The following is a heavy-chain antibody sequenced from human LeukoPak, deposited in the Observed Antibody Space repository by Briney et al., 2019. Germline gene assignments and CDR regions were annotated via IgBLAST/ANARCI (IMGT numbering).Heavy chain of an antibody. CDR2: IKHSGST. CDR1: GGSFSGYY. V-gene: IGHV4-34*01. CDR3: ARGALQYYYDSSGYYVKFDY. D-gene: IGHD3-22*01. Sequence: SETLSLTCAVYGGSFSGYYWSWIRQPPGKGLEWIGEIKHSGSTNYNPSLKSRVTISVDTSKNQFSLKLSSVTAADTAVYYCARGALQYYYDSSGYYVKFDYWGQGTLVTVSS. J-gene: IGHJ4*02.